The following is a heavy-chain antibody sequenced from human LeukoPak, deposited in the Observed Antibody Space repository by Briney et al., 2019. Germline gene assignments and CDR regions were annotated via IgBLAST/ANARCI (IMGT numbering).Heavy chain of an antibody. D-gene: IGHD6-19*01. CDR2: IYYSGST. CDR3: ARVESSKGSGWYYFDY. V-gene: IGHV4-30-4*01. J-gene: IGHJ4*02. Sequence: SETLSLTCTVSGGSISSGDYYWSWIRQPPGKGLEWIGDIYYSGSTYYNPSLKSRVTISVDTSKDQFSLKLSSVTAADTAVYYCARVESSKGSGWYYFDYWGQGTLVTVSS. CDR1: GGSISSGDYY.